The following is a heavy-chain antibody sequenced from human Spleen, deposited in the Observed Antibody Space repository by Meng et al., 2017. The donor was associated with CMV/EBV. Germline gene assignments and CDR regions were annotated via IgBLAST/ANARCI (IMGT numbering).Heavy chain of an antibody. V-gene: IGHV1-2*02. CDR3: ARAPAAGMGLNDY. J-gene: IGHJ4*02. CDR2: INPNSGGT. D-gene: IGHD6-13*01. Sequence: ASVQVSCKASGYNFTGYYMHWVRQAPGQGLEWMGWINPNSGGTNYAQKLQGRVTMTTDTSTSTAYMELRSLRSDDTAVYYCARAPAAGMGLNDYWGQGTLVTVSS. CDR1: GYNFTGYY.